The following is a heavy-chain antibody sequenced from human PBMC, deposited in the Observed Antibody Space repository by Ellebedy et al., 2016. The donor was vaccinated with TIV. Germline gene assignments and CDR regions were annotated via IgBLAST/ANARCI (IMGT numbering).Heavy chain of an antibody. J-gene: IGHJ4*02. Sequence: AASVKVSCKASGYTFTSYYMHWVRQAPGQGLDWMGVINPSGGSTNYAQNFQDRVTMTRDTSTSTVYMELSSLRSEDTAVYYCARTPGPSVVGAADFDYWGQGTLVTVSS. CDR3: ARTPGPSVVGAADFDY. D-gene: IGHD1-26*01. V-gene: IGHV1-46*01. CDR1: GYTFTSYY. CDR2: INPSGGST.